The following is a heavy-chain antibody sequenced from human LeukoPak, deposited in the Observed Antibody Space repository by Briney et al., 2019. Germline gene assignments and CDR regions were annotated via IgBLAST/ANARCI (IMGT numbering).Heavy chain of an antibody. CDR1: GFTFSSYA. CDR3: AKWKYSNSGIDDY. V-gene: IGHV3-23*01. CDR2: ISGSGDNT. J-gene: IGHJ4*02. D-gene: IGHD6-6*01. Sequence: PPGGSLRLSCAASGFTFSSYAMSWVRQVPGKGLEWVSVISGSGDNTYYADSVKGRFTISRDNSKNMLHLQMNSLRAEDTAVYYCAKWKYSNSGIDDYWGQGTLVTVSS.